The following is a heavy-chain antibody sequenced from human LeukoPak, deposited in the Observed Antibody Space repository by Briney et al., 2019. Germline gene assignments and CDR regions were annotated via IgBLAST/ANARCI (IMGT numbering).Heavy chain of an antibody. Sequence: GGSLRLSCAASGFTFSSYAMSWVRQAPGKGLEWVSAISGSGGSTYYADSVKGRFTISRDNAANTLYLQMNSLTTEDTAVYFCAKRGPPPNTYGNWIDPWGQGTLVTVSS. D-gene: IGHD4-17*01. CDR2: ISGSGGST. J-gene: IGHJ5*02. CDR1: GFTFSSYA. V-gene: IGHV3-23*01. CDR3: AKRGPPPNTYGNWIDP.